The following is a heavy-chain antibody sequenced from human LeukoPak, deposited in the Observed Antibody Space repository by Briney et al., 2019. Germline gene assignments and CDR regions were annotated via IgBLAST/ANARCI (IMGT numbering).Heavy chain of an antibody. Sequence: SETLSLTCTVSGGSISSYYWSWIQQPAGKGLEWIGRIYTSGSTNYNPSLKSGVTMSVDTSKNQFSLKQNSVTAADTAVYYCARSLSSGWFPFDYWGQGTLVTVSS. CDR2: IYTSGST. CDR1: GGSISSYY. CDR3: ARSLSSGWFPFDY. J-gene: IGHJ4*02. V-gene: IGHV4-4*07. D-gene: IGHD6-19*01.